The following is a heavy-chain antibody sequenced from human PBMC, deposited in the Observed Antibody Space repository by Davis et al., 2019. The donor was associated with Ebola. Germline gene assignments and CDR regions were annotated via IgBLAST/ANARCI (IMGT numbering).Heavy chain of an antibody. CDR1: GGSISSYY. Sequence: MPGGSLRLSCTVSGGSISSYYWSWIRQPAGKGLEWIGRIYTSGTTNYNPSLKSRVTMSVDTSKNQFSLKLSSVTAADTAVYYCARVQRIVVVPTADNWFDPWGQGTLVTVSS. CDR3: ARVQRIVVVPTADNWFDP. V-gene: IGHV4-4*07. CDR2: IYTSGTT. D-gene: IGHD2-2*01. J-gene: IGHJ5*02.